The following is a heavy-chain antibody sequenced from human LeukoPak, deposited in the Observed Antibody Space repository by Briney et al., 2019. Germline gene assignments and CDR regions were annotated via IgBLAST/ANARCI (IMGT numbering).Heavy chain of an antibody. Sequence: SETLSLTCAVYGGSFSGYYWSWIRQPPGKGLEWIGEINHSGSTNYNPSLKSRVTISVDTSKNQFSLKLSSVTAADTAVYYCARGGFLRSRYYFDYWDQGTLVTVSS. V-gene: IGHV4-34*01. J-gene: IGHJ4*02. CDR2: INHSGST. CDR1: GGSFSGYY. D-gene: IGHD2-21*01. CDR3: ARGGFLRSRYYFDY.